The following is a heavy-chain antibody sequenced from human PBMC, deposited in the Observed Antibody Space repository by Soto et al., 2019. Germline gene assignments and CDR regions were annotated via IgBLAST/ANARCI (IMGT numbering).Heavy chain of an antibody. V-gene: IGHV3-74*01. CDR2: INGDGSST. J-gene: IGHJ5*02. CDR3: ATVAYSGSFFAH. CDR1: GFTFSSYW. D-gene: IGHD1-26*01. Sequence: EVQLVQSGGGLVQPGGSLRLSCAAAGFTFSSYWMYWVRQAPGKGLVWVSRINGDGSSTTYAESVKGRFTISRDNAQNTLYLQMNSLSAEDTAVYYCATVAYSGSFFAHCGQGTLVTVSS.